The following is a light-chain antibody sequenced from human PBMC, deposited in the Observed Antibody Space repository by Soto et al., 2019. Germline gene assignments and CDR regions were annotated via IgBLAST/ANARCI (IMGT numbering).Light chain of an antibody. J-gene: IGKJ1*01. CDR2: GAS. Sequence: EIVLTQSPGTLSVSPGERATLSCRASQSVSSKLAWYQQKPGQAPRLLFYGASTGATGIPARFSGSGSETELTLSISSLQSEDLAVYYCQQYNNWPGTFGQGTKVEIK. V-gene: IGKV3-15*01. CDR3: QQYNNWPGT. CDR1: QSVSSK.